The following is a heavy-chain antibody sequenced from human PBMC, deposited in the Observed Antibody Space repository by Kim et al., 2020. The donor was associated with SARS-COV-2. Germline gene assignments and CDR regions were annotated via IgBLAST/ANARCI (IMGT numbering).Heavy chain of an antibody. CDR2: ISGSGGST. CDR1: GFTFSSYA. CDR3: AKDGSWGIGGDYYDSSGYYE. J-gene: IGHJ4*02. V-gene: IGHV3-23*01. D-gene: IGHD3-22*01. Sequence: GGSLRLSCAASGFTFSSYAMSWVRQAPGKGLEWVSAISGSGGSTYYADSVKGRFTISRDNSKNTLYLQMNSLRAEDTAVYYCAKDGSWGIGGDYYDSSGYYEWGQGTLVTVSS.